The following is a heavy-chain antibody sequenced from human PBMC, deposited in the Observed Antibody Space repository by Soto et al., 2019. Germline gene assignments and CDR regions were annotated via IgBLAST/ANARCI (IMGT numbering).Heavy chain of an antibody. CDR3: AKTNPHGDSNKSWLDP. J-gene: IGHJ5*02. Sequence: QVQLLQSGAELREPGSSVRVSCTPSGGTFVSSAFAWVRQAPGGKIEWMGGIIPILGSTKYAEKFLGRLTIRADDPSRTAYLELSSLTFDDTAVYFCAKTNPHGDSNKSWLDPWGQGTLVTVST. V-gene: IGHV1-69*01. CDR1: GGTFVSSA. D-gene: IGHD2-8*01. CDR2: IIPILGST.